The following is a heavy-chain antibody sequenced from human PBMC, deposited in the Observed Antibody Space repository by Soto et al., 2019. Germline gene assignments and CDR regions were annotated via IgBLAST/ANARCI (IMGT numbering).Heavy chain of an antibody. D-gene: IGHD4-17*01. CDR3: AHPSIRYGGEKIFDY. Sequence: QITLKESGPTLVKPTQTLTLTCTFSGFSLSTSGVGVGWIRQPPGKALEWLALIYWNDAKRYSTSLKSRLTIXXDXSXTQVVLTMTNMDPVDTATYYCAHPSIRYGGEKIFDYWGQGTLVTVSS. CDR1: GFSLSTSGVG. J-gene: IGHJ4*02. V-gene: IGHV2-5*01. CDR2: IYWNDAK.